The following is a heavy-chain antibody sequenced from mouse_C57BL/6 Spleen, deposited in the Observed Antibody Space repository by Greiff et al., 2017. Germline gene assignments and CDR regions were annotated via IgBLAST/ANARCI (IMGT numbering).Heavy chain of an antibody. V-gene: IGHV1-61*01. Sequence: QVQLQQPGAELVRPGSSVKLSCKASGYTFTSYWMDWVKQRPGQGLEWIGNIYPSDSETHYNQKFKDKATLTVDKSSSTAYMQLSSLTSEDSAVYYCARRAAQAPYYAMDYWGQGTSVTVSS. CDR2: IYPSDSET. CDR3: ARRAAQAPYYAMDY. J-gene: IGHJ4*01. CDR1: GYTFTSYW. D-gene: IGHD3-2*02.